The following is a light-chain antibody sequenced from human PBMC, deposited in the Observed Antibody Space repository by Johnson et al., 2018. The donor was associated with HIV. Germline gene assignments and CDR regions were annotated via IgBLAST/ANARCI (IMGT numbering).Light chain of an antibody. CDR1: SSNIGNNY. CDR3: GTWDSSLNV. V-gene: IGLV1-51*02. CDR2: ENN. J-gene: IGLJ1*01. Sequence: QSVLTQPPSVSAAPGQKVTISCSGSSSNIGNNYVSWYQQLPGTAPKLLIYENNKRPSGIPDRFSGSKSGTSATLAITGLQTGDEADYYCGTWDSSLNVFGTVTKVTVL.